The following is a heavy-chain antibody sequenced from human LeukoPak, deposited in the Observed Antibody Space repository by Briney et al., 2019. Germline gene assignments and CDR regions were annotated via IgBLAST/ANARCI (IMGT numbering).Heavy chain of an antibody. V-gene: IGHV3-15*01. CDR3: TSPKSCSSTSCYHYYYMDV. CDR1: GFTFSNAW. Sequence: KSGGSLRLSCAASGFTFSNAWMSWVRQAPGKGLEWVGRIKSKIDGGTTDYAAPVKGRFTISRDDSKNTLYLQMNSLKTEDTAVYYCTSPKSCSSTSCYHYYYMDVWGKGTTVTISS. D-gene: IGHD2-2*01. J-gene: IGHJ6*03. CDR2: IKSKIDGGTT.